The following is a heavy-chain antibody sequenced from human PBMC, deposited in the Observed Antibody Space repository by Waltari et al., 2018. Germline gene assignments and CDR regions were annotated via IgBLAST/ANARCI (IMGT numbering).Heavy chain of an antibody. D-gene: IGHD1-1*01. V-gene: IGHV1-2*06. J-gene: IGHJ5*02. CDR3: AKDWRVVTNQANWFDP. CDR1: GYTFIDHF. CDR2: IHPTRGDA. Sequence: QEQLVQSGAEVKMPGASVKVSCKSSGYTFIDHFLHWVRQAPGQGLEWLGRIHPTRGDAEVANDFQGMVTLTRDTSISTAYMELTGLRLDDTATYYCAKDWRVVTNQANWFDPWGQGTLVTVSS.